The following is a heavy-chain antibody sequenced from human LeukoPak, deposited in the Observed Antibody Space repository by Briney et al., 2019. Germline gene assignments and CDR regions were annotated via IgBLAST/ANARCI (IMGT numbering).Heavy chain of an antibody. CDR2: IYYSGST. Sequence: SETLSLTCTVSGGSISSYYWSWIRQPPGKGLEWIGYIYYSGSTNYNPSLKSRVTISVDTSKNQFSLKLSSVTAADTAVYYCAGRIAARPSRYYYYYMDVWGKETTVTVSS. CDR3: AGRIAARPSRYYYYYMDV. D-gene: IGHD6-6*01. J-gene: IGHJ6*03. CDR1: GGSISSYY. V-gene: IGHV4-59*01.